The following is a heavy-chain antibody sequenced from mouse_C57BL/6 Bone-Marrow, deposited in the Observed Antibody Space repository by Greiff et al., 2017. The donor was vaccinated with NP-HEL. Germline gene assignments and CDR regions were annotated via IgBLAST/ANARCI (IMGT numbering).Heavy chain of an antibody. CDR3: ARERDYDYDFYFDV. Sequence: VQLVESGAELMKPGASVKLSCKATGYTFTGYWIEWVKQRPGHGLEWIGEILPGSGSTHYNEKFKGKATFTADTSSNTAYMQLSSLTTEDSAIYDCARERDYDYDFYFDVWGTGTTVTVSS. V-gene: IGHV1-9*01. D-gene: IGHD2-4*01. CDR1: GYTFTGYW. J-gene: IGHJ1*03. CDR2: ILPGSGST.